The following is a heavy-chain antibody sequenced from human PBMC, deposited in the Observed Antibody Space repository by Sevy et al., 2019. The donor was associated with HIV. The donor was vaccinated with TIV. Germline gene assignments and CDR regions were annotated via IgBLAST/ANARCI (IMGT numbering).Heavy chain of an antibody. D-gene: IGHD6-19*01. CDR2: INYSGST. CDR3: AGPILTYNNGWSYYDY. Sequence: SETLSLTCTVSGASISSSGYYWSWIRQPPGKGLEWIASINYSGSTFYNPSLKSRVTISADTSKNQFSLDLNSVTAADTAIYYCAGPILTYNNGWSYYDYWGQRTVVTVSS. J-gene: IGHJ4*02. CDR1: GASISSSGYY. V-gene: IGHV4-39*01.